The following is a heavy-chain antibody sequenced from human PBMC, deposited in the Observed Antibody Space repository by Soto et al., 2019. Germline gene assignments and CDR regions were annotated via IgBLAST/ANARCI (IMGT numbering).Heavy chain of an antibody. J-gene: IGHJ4*02. CDR2: ISYDGSNQ. CDR3: AKRRGAGGHFGY. D-gene: IGHD2-15*01. CDR1: GFTFNIYG. V-gene: IGHV3-30*18. Sequence: PGGSLRLSCAASGFTFNIYGMHWVRQAPDKGREWVALISYDGSNQYYADSVKGRVTISRDNSKNTLFLQMNSLRADDTAVYYCAKRRGAGGHFGYWGQGALVTVSS.